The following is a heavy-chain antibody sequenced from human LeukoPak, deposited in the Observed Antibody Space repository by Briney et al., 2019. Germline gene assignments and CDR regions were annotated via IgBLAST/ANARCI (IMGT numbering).Heavy chain of an antibody. CDR3: ATLVYSGRRSQFDT. CDR2: FLYSGTT. CDR1: NGAVKNYC. J-gene: IGHJ5*02. Sequence: SETLSLTCSVSNGAVKNYCWTWIRQPPGQGLEWIGNFLYSGTTTYRASLDSRLIISVDNSKNTVSLKLFSVTAADTAVYYCATLVYSGRRSQFDTWGQGTLVTVSS. V-gene: IGHV4-59*02. D-gene: IGHD4-11*01.